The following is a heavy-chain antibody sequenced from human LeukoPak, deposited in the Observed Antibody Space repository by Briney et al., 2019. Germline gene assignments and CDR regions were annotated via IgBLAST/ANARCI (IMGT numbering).Heavy chain of an antibody. V-gene: IGHV1-2*02. CDR3: ARIADTAMVDDAFDI. Sequence: ASVKVSCKASGYTFTGYYMHWVRQAPGQGLEWMGWINPNSGGTNYAQKFQGRVTMTRDTSISTAYMELSRLRSDDTAVYYCARIADTAMVDDAFDIWGQGTMVTVSS. D-gene: IGHD5-18*01. CDR2: INPNSGGT. J-gene: IGHJ3*02. CDR1: GYTFTGYY.